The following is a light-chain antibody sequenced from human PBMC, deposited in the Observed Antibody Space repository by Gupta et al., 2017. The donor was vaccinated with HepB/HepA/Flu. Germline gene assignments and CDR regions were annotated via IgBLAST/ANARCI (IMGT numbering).Light chain of an antibody. J-gene: IGKJ5*01. V-gene: IGKV3-11*01. CDR3: QQCINWPPSIT. CDR1: QSVSSF. Sequence: EIVLTQSPVTLSLSPGERATLSCRASQSVSSFLAWYQQKPGQGPRLLIYDASNRATGIPARFSGSGSATDFTLTISSLEPEDFAINYCQQCINWPPSITFGQGTRLEIK. CDR2: DAS.